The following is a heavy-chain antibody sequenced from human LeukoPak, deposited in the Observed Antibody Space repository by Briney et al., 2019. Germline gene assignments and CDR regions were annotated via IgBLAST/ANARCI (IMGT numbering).Heavy chain of an antibody. Sequence: ETLSLTCTVSGGSISSSSYYWGWIRQPPGKGLEWIGSIYYSGSTYYNPSLKSRVTISVDTSKNQFSLKLSSVTAADTAVYYCARQERYSGYAPLDYWGQGTLVTVSS. CDR3: ARQERYSGYAPLDY. D-gene: IGHD5-12*01. CDR2: IYYSGST. CDR1: GGSISSSSYY. J-gene: IGHJ4*02. V-gene: IGHV4-39*01.